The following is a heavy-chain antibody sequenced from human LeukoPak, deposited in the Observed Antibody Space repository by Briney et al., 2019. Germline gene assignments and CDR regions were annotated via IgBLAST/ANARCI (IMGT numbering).Heavy chain of an antibody. D-gene: IGHD3-22*01. Sequence: ASAKASCKVSGYTLTELSMHWVRQAPGKGLDWMGGFDPEDGEIIYAQKFQDRVAMTEDTSTDTAYMELSSLRSDDTAVYYCATEKDDSSGYYYFDYWGQGTLVTVSS. V-gene: IGHV1-24*01. CDR1: GYTLTELS. CDR2: FDPEDGEI. J-gene: IGHJ4*02. CDR3: ATEKDDSSGYYYFDY.